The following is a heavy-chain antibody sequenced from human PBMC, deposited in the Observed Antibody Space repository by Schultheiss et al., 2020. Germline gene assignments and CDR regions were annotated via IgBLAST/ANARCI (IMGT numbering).Heavy chain of an antibody. D-gene: IGHD2-2*01. CDR1: GGSISSGGYY. CDR2: IYYSGST. J-gene: IGHJ6*04. V-gene: IGHV4-61*08. Sequence: SETLSLTCTVSGGSISSGGYYWSWIRQHPGKGLEWIGYIYYSGSTNYNPSLKSRVTISVDTSKNQFSLKLSSVTAADTAVYYCARGGNCSSTSCYLLGMDVWGKGTTVTVSS. CDR3: ARGGNCSSTSCYLLGMDV.